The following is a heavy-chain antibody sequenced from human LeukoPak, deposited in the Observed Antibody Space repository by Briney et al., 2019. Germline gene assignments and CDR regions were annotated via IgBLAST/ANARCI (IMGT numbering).Heavy chain of an antibody. V-gene: IGHV3-48*01. CDR3: ARSMIAFGGAIDY. CDR1: GFTFSSYA. D-gene: IGHD3-16*01. CDR2: ISSSSVTI. J-gene: IGHJ4*02. Sequence: GGSLRLSCAASGFTFSSYAMRWVRQAPGKGLEWISYISSSSVTIYYADSVRGRFTFSRDNARNSLSLLMNSLRVEDTAVYYCARSMIAFGGAIDYWGQGTQVTVSS.